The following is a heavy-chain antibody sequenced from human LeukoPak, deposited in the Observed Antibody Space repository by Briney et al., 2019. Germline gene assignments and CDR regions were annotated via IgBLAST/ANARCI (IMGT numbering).Heavy chain of an antibody. CDR3: ARDGVEMATAYFDY. D-gene: IGHD5-24*01. J-gene: IGHJ4*02. CDR2: IIPIFGTA. CDR1: GGTFSSYA. Sequence: SVKVSCKASGGTFSSYAISWVRQAPGQGLGWMGGIIPIFGTANYAQKFQGRVTITADESTSTAYMELSSLRSEDTAVYYCARDGVEMATAYFDYWGQGTLVTVSS. V-gene: IGHV1-69*01.